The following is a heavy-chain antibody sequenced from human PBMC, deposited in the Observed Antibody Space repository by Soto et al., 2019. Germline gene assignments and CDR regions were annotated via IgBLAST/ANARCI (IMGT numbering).Heavy chain of an antibody. D-gene: IGHD2-15*01. J-gene: IGHJ3*02. V-gene: IGHV3-23*01. Sequence: EVQLLESGGGLVQPGGSLRLSCAASGFTFSSYAMSWVRQAPGTGLEWVSAISGSGGSTYNPDSVMGRFTSSRDNSKNTLYLQMNSLRAEATAVYYCAKTLQSNAFDIWGQGTMVTVSS. CDR2: ISGSGGST. CDR1: GFTFSSYA. CDR3: AKTLQSNAFDI.